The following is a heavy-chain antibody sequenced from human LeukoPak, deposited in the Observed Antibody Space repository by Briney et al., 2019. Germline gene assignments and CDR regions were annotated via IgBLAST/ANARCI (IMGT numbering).Heavy chain of an antibody. CDR3: AGSVDGYNYFAFDY. J-gene: IGHJ4*02. Sequence: SETLSLTCTVSGGSISSTSYYWGWIRQPPGKGLEWIGSIYYSGSTYYNPSLRSRVTISVDTSKNQFSLKLTSVTAADTAVYYCAGSVDGYNYFAFDYWGQGTLVTVSS. D-gene: IGHD5-24*01. V-gene: IGHV4-39*07. CDR2: IYYSGST. CDR1: GGSISSTSYY.